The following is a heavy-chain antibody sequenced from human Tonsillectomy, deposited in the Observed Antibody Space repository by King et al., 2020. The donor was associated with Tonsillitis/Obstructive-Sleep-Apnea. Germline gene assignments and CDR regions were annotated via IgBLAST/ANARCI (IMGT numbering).Heavy chain of an antibody. J-gene: IGHJ4*02. D-gene: IGHD6-6*01. CDR2: IIPIFGTA. V-gene: IGHV1-69*01. CDR3: ARDLRSLWGSSSFDY. CDR1: GGTFSSYA. Sequence: QLVQSGAEVKKPGSSVKVSCKASGGTFSSYAISWVRQAPGQGLEWMGGIIPIFGTANYAQKFQGRVTITADESTSTAYMGLSSLRSEDTAVYYCARDLRSLWGSSSFDYWGQGTLVTVSS.